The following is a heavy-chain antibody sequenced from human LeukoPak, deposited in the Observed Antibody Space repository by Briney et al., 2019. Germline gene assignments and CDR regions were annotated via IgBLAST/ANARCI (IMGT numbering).Heavy chain of an antibody. V-gene: IGHV3-30*18. J-gene: IGHJ6*02. CDR3: AKDSARLGAYRALYSGMDV. CDR2: VSFDGSNE. Sequence: GGSLRLSCAASGFTFRSYGMHWVRRAPGKGLEWVAVVSFDGSNEHYADSVKGRFTISRDNSKNTLYLQVNSLRAEDSAFYYCAKDSARLGAYRALYSGMDVWGQGTTVTVSS. D-gene: IGHD3-16*01. CDR1: GFTFRSYG.